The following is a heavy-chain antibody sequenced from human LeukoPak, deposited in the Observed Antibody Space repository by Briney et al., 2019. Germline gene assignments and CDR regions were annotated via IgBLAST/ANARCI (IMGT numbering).Heavy chain of an antibody. CDR3: ARDSSSYYFDY. J-gene: IGHJ4*02. V-gene: IGHV3-66*01. CDR1: GFTVSSNH. CDR2: IYTGGTT. D-gene: IGHD6-6*01. Sequence: GGSLRLSCAASGFTVSSNHMNWVRQAPGKGLEWVSIIYTGGTTHYADSLNDRFTISRDDSINTLYLQMNSLRAEDTAVYYCARDSSSYYFDYWGQGTLVTVSS.